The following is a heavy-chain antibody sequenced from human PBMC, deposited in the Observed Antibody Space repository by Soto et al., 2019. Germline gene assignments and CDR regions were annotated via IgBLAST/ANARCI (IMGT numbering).Heavy chain of an antibody. Sequence: GGSLRLSCAASGFTFSSYGMHWVGQAPGKGLEWVAGISYDGSNKYYADSVKGRFTISRDNSKNTLYLQMNSLRAEDTAVYYCAKDWFGRADQADYYYVMDFWGQGPT. CDR2: ISYDGSNK. J-gene: IGHJ6*02. CDR3: AKDWFGRADQADYYYVMDF. D-gene: IGHD6-13*01. V-gene: IGHV3-30*18. CDR1: GFTFSSYG.